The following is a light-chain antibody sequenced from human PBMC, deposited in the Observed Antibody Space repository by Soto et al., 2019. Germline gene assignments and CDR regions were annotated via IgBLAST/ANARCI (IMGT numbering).Light chain of an antibody. V-gene: IGLV2-14*03. CDR1: SSDVGGFNY. CDR3: NSYTTTSTLCV. Sequence: QSVLTQPASVSGSPGQSITISCTGTSSDVGGFNYVSWYQQHPGKAPKLMIFDVSNRPSGVSDRFSSSKSGNTASLTISGLQAEDEADYYCNSYTTTSTLCVFGTGTKVTVL. CDR2: DVS. J-gene: IGLJ1*01.